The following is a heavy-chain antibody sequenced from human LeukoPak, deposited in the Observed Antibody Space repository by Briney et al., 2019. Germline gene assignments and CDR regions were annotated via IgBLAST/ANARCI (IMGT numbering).Heavy chain of an antibody. D-gene: IGHD6-13*01. CDR3: AREVAAAGPYYYYYMDV. CDR2: TYYRSKWYN. CDR1: GDSVSSNSAA. Sequence: SQTLSLTCAISGDSVSSNSAAWNWIRQSPSRGLEWLGRTYYRSKWYNDYAVSVKSRLTINPDTSKNQFSLQLNSVTPEDTAVYYCAREVAAAGPYYYYYMDVWGKGTTVTVSS. J-gene: IGHJ6*03. V-gene: IGHV6-1*01.